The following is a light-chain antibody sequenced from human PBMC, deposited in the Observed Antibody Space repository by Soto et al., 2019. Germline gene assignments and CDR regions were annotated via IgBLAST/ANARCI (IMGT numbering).Light chain of an antibody. CDR2: VGAGGIVG. J-gene: IGLJ2*01. V-gene: IGLV9-49*01. Sequence: QPVLTQPPSASASLGASVTLTCTLSSGYRAYKVDWFQQRPGKGPRVVMRVGAGGIVGFKGDGIPDRFSVLGSDLNRYLTIKNIQEEDESYYHCGSEHGSGSNCVILFGGGTKLTVL. CDR1: SGYRAYK. CDR3: GSEHGSGSNCVIL.